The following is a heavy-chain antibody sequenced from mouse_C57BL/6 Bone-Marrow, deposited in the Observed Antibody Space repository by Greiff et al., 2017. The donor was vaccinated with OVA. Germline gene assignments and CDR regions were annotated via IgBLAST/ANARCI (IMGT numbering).Heavy chain of an antibody. D-gene: IGHD1-1*01. J-gene: IGHJ1*03. CDR3: ARGRDYFGFWYFDV. Sequence: QVQLQQPGAELVKPGASVKLSCTASGYTFTSYWMQWVKQRPGQGLEWLGEIDPSDSYNNYNQQFKGTATLPVDTSSSTAYMQLSSLTSEDSAVYYGARGRDYFGFWYFDVWGTGTTVTVSS. V-gene: IGHV1-50*01. CDR1: GYTFTSYW. CDR2: IDPSDSYN.